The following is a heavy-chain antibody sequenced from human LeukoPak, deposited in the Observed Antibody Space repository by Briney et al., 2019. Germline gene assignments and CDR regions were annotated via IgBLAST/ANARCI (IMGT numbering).Heavy chain of an antibody. CDR3: ARELVDTAMVNWFDP. Sequence: ASVRVSCKASGYTFTGYYMHWVRQAPGQGLEWMGWINPNSGGTNYAQKFQGRVTMTRDTSISTAYTELSRLRSDDTAVYYCARELVDTAMVNWFDPWGQGTLVTVSS. CDR2: INPNSGGT. D-gene: IGHD5-18*01. J-gene: IGHJ5*02. CDR1: GYTFTGYY. V-gene: IGHV1-2*02.